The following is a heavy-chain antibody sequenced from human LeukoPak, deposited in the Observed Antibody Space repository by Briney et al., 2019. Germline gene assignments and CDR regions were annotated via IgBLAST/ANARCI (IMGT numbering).Heavy chain of an antibody. CDR1: GFTFSNAW. CDR2: IKSKTDGGTT. J-gene: IGHJ4*02. V-gene: IGHV3-15*01. D-gene: IGHD6-19*01. CDR3: TTESRHSSGWYY. Sequence: GGSLRLPCAASGFTFSNAWMSWVRQAPGKGLEWVGRIKSKTDGGTTDYAAPVKGRFTISRDDSKNTLYLQMNSLKTEDTAVYYCTTESRHSSGWYYWGQGTLVTVSS.